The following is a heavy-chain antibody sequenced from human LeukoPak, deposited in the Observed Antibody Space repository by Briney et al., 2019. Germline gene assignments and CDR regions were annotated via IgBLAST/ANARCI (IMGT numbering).Heavy chain of an antibody. D-gene: IGHD2-21*01. V-gene: IGHV3-48*02. J-gene: IGHJ4*02. CDR2: IWGTTI. Sequence: PGGSLRLFCAASGFAFTNYSMNWVRQAPGKGLEWLSYIWGTTIKYADSVKGRFTISRDSVKNSLYLQMNSLRDEDTALYYCARDHMYAFDHWGQGILVTVSS. CDR3: ARDHMYAFDH. CDR1: GFAFTNYS.